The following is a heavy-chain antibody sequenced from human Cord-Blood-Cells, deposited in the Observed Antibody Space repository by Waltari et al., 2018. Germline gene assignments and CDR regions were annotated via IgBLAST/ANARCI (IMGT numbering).Heavy chain of an antibody. CDR2: QNPNRVKT. CDR3: AERGSLRGYSRSSDYGMDV. J-gene: IGHJ6*02. V-gene: IGHV1-8*01. CDR1: GYTFPSYD. Sequence: QVQLVQSGAEVKKPGASVKVSCKASGYTFPSYDINWVRQATGHGLEWMGWQNPNRVKTGEAQKVQGKATMTRKTSISTAYRGLSGLRSEDTAVYYCAERGSLRGYSRSSDYGMDVWGQGTTVTVSS. D-gene: IGHD6-13*01.